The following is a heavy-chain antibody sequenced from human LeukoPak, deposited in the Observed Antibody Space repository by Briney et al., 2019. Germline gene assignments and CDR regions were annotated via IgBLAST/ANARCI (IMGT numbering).Heavy chain of an antibody. CDR2: ISAYNGNT. V-gene: IGHV1-18*04. CDR3: ARVGSSSWYGYYYMDV. J-gene: IGHJ6*03. CDR1: GYTFTSHY. Sequence: ASVKVSCKASGYTFTSHYMHWVRQAPGQGLEWMGWISAYNGNTNYAQKLQGRVTMTTDTSTSTAYMELRSLRSDDTAVYYCARVGSSSWYGYYYMDVWGKGTTVTISS. D-gene: IGHD6-13*01.